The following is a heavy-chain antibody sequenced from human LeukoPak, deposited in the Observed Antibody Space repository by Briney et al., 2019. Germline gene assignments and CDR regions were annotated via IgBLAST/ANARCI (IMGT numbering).Heavy chain of an antibody. V-gene: IGHV4-38-2*02. D-gene: IGHD1/OR15-1a*01. CDR2: IYHSGST. J-gene: IGHJ4*02. Sequence: SETLSLTCSVSGYSISTGYYWGWIRQPPGKGLEWIGIIYHSGSTYYNPSLKSRVTISVDTSKNQLSLNLTSVTAADAAVYYCARMFNNWYSDYWGQGTLVTVSS. CDR1: GYSISTGYY. CDR3: ARMFNNWYSDY.